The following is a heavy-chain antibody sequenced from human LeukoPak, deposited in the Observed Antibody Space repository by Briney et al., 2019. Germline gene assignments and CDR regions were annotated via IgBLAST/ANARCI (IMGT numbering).Heavy chain of an antibody. CDR1: GFTFDDYA. Sequence: GGSLRLSCAASGFTFDDYAMHWVRQAPGKGLEWVSGISWNSGSIGDADSVKGRFTISRDNAKNSLYLQMNSLRAEDTALYYCAKDISGQQLDRYYYYYGMDVWGQGTTVTVSS. V-gene: IGHV3-9*01. J-gene: IGHJ6*02. D-gene: IGHD6-13*01. CDR2: ISWNSGSI. CDR3: AKDISGQQLDRYYYYYGMDV.